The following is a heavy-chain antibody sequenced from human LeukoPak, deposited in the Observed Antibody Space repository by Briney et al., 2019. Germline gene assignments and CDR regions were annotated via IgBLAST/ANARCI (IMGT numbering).Heavy chain of an antibody. J-gene: IGHJ4*02. Sequence: GGSLRLSCAASGFTFSIYAMSWVRQAPGKGLEWVSVIYSGGSTYYADSVKGRFTISRDNSKNTLYLQMNSLRAEDTAVYYCARGWEDSSGYSPFDYWGQGTLVTVSS. V-gene: IGHV3-66*01. CDR2: IYSGGST. CDR3: ARGWEDSSGYSPFDY. CDR1: GFTFSIYA. D-gene: IGHD3-22*01.